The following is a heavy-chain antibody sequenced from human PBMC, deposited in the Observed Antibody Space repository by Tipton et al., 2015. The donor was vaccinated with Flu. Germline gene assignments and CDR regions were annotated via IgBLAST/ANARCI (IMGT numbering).Heavy chain of an antibody. J-gene: IGHJ4*02. V-gene: IGHV4-4*07. CDR2: IYSSGST. D-gene: IGHD5-24*01. CDR1: GDSISSYY. Sequence: LRLSCTVSGDSISSYYWSWIRQPAGKGLEWIGRIYSSGSTNYNPSLKSRVTMSVDTSKNQFSLKLNSVAAADTAVYYCARGGYNLVHWGQGTLVTVSS. CDR3: ARGGYNLVH.